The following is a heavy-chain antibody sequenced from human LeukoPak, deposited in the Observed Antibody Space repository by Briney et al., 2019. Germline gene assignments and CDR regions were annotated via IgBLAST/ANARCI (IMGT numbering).Heavy chain of an antibody. J-gene: IGHJ2*01. V-gene: IGHV4-38-2*02. CDR1: GYSISSGYY. D-gene: IGHD3-10*01. CDR3: ARASGDWTDWYFDL. Sequence: SEXXSLTCTVSGYSISSGYYWGWSRQPPGKGLEWIGSIYHSGSTYYNPSLKSRVTISVERSKNQFSLTLSSVTAADTAVYYCARASGDWTDWYFDLWGRGTLVTVSS. CDR2: IYHSGST.